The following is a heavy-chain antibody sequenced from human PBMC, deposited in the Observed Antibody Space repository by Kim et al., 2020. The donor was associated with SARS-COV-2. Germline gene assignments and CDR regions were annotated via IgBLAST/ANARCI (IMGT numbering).Heavy chain of an antibody. CDR2: ISAYNGNT. V-gene: IGHV1-18*04. CDR3: ARDPGVAGFPPYGDAFDI. Sequence: ASVKVSCKASGYTFTSYGISWVRQAPGQGLEWMGWISAYNGNTNYAQKLQGRVTMTTDTSTSTAYMELRSLRSDDTAVYYCARDPGVAGFPPYGDAFDIWGQGTMVTVSS. J-gene: IGHJ3*02. D-gene: IGHD2-15*01. CDR1: GYTFTSYG.